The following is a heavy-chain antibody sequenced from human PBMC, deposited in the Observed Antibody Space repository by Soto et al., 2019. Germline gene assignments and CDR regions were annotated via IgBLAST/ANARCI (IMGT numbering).Heavy chain of an antibody. CDR2: ISAYNGNT. D-gene: IGHD6-6*01. CDR3: ARVHSSSSGYYYYYGMDV. Sequence: GASVKVSCKASGYTFTSYGISWVRQAPGQGLEWMGWISAYNGNTNYAQKLQGRVTMTTDTSTSTAYMELRSLRSDDTAVYYCARVHSSSSGYYYYYGMDVWGQGTTVTVSS. V-gene: IGHV1-18*01. CDR1: GYTFTSYG. J-gene: IGHJ6*02.